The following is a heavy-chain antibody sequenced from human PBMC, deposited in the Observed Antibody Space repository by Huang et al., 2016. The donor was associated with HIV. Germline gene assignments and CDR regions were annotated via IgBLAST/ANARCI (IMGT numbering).Heavy chain of an antibody. CDR2: LVSMRVAA. Sequence: QVHLVQSGAEVKKPGSSVKVSCKASGDSFTSLHINWVRQAPGQGLEGMGRLVSMRVAATYARKLRGRVTISADESTSTSYMELSRLRSDDTAMYYCATSTPMLGESGGWSGKVVITENVPYVDWGQGTLVTVSS. J-gene: IGHJ4*02. D-gene: IGHD3-22*01. CDR1: GDSFTSLH. V-gene: IGHV1-69*11. CDR3: ATSTPMLGESGGWSGKVVITENVPYVD.